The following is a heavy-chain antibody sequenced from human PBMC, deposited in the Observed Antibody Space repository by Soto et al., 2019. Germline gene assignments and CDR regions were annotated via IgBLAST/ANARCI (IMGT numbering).Heavy chain of an antibody. CDR2: IIPIFGTA. J-gene: IGHJ4*02. CDR3: AREHDSSGYYLLFSY. CDR1: GGTFSSYA. D-gene: IGHD3-22*01. Sequence: ASVKVSCKASGGTFSSYAISWVRQAPGQGLEWMGGIIPIFGTANYAQKFQGRVTITADESTSTAYMELSSLRSEDTAVYYCAREHDSSGYYLLFSYWGQGSLVPVSS. V-gene: IGHV1-69*13.